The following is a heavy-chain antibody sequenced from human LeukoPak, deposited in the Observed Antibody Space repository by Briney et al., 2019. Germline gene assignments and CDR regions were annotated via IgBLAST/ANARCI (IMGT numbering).Heavy chain of an antibody. Sequence: GGSLRLSCAASGFTFSTYTMHWVRQASGKGLEWVGRIRSKANSYATAYAASVKGRFTISRDDSKNTAYLQMNSLKTEDTAVYYCTRHHVVGDDYGDFDYWGQGTLVTVSS. V-gene: IGHV3-73*01. CDR1: GFTFSTYT. J-gene: IGHJ4*02. CDR2: IRSKANSYAT. CDR3: TRHHVVGDDYGDFDY. D-gene: IGHD4-17*01.